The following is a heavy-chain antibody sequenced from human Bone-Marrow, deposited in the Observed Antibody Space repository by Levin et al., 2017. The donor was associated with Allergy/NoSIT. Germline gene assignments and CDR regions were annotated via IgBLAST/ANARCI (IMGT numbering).Heavy chain of an antibody. Sequence: ASVKVSCKTSGYTFTDYYIHWVRQAPGQGLEWMGWINTDSGGTNSAQKFQGRVTMTRDTSISTAYMELFSLRSDDTAVFYCVKVGTPSIAFQWFDPWGQGALVTVSS. CDR1: GYTFTDYY. J-gene: IGHJ5*02. D-gene: IGHD2-15*01. V-gene: IGHV1-2*02. CDR3: VKVGTPSIAFQWFDP. CDR2: INTDSGGT.